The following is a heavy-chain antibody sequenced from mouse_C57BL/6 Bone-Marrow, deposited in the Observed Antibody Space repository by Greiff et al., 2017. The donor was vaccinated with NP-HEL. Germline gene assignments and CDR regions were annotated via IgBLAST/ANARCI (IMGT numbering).Heavy chain of an antibody. D-gene: IGHD1-1*01. CDR3: TRYYYGSSLDY. CDR1: GFNIKDDY. CDR2: FDPENGDT. J-gene: IGHJ2*01. Sequence: VQLKESGAELVRPGASVKLSCTASGFNIKDDYMHWVKQSPEQGLEWIGWFDPENGDTEYASKFQGKATITVDTSSNTAYLQLSSLTSEDTAIYYCTRYYYGSSLDYGGQGTTLTVSS. V-gene: IGHV14-4*01.